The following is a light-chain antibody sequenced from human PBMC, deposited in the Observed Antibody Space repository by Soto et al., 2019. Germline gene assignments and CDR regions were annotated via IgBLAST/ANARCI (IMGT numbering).Light chain of an antibody. CDR2: KAS. CDR1: QSLRNW. CDR3: QQYDTHSWT. Sequence: DIQMTQSPSTLSASVGDRVTITCRASQSLRNWLAWYQQKPGKAPKLLIYKASSLESGVPSRFSGSGSGAEFTLTINGLQPDDFATSYCQQYDTHSWTFGQGTKVEIK. V-gene: IGKV1-5*03. J-gene: IGKJ1*01.